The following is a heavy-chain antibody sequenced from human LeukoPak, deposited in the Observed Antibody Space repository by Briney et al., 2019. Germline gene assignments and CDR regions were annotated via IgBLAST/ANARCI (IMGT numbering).Heavy chain of an antibody. CDR2: TYYRSKWYN. D-gene: IGHD6-13*01. Sequence: KRLQTLSLTCAISVDSVSCNSAACNWISQSPSRGLEWLGRTYYRSKWYNDYAVSVKSRITINPDTSKNQFSLQLTSVTPEDTAVYYCARTDFGIAGAGTLDYWGQGTLVTVSS. CDR1: VDSVSCNSAA. J-gene: IGHJ4*02. V-gene: IGHV6-1*01. CDR3: ARTDFGIAGAGTLDY.